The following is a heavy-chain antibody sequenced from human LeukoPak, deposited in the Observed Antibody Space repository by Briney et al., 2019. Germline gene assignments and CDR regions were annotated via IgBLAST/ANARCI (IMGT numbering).Heavy chain of an antibody. D-gene: IGHD2-2*01. CDR2: IFPLDSDT. CDR1: AYTFSTSW. J-gene: IGHJ3*02. Sequence: GESLKISCKGSAYTFSTSWIAWVRQMPGKGLEWMGIIFPLDSDTRYSPSFQGQVTISADKSISTAYLQWSSLKASDTAMYYCARHVLVVVPAATEGGDAFDIWGQGTMVTVSS. CDR3: ARHVLVVVPAATEGGDAFDI. V-gene: IGHV5-51*01.